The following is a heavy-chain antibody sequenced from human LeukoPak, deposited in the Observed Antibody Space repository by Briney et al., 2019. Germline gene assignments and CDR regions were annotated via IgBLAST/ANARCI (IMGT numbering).Heavy chain of an antibody. CDR1: GFTFDDYA. J-gene: IGHJ6*02. CDR2: ISESGGRT. V-gene: IGHV3-23*01. Sequence: PGRSLRLSCAASGFTFDDYAMHWVRQAPGKGPEWVSSISESGGRTYYADSVTGRFTISRDNSRSTLYLQMNSLRAEDTAVYYCTKGSHLDVWGQGTMVTVSS. D-gene: IGHD3-3*02. CDR3: TKGSHLDV.